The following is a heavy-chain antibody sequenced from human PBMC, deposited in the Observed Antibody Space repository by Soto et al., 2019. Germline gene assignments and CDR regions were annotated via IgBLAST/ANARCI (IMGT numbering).Heavy chain of an antibody. Sequence: SETLSLTCAVSVGSISSGGYSWSWIRQPPGKGLEWIGEINHSGSTNYNPSLKSRVTISVDTSKNQFSLKLSSVTAADTAVYYCARTVWWLRAGFDYWGQGTLVTVSS. CDR1: VGSISSGGYS. CDR2: INHSGST. V-gene: IGHV4-34*01. J-gene: IGHJ4*02. CDR3: ARTVWWLRAGFDY. D-gene: IGHD5-12*01.